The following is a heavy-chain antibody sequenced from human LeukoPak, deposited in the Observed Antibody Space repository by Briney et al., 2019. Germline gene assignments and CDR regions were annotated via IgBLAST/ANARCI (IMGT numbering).Heavy chain of an antibody. D-gene: IGHD3-10*01. CDR3: ARDGYYGSGSYGPNYFDY. V-gene: IGHV3-66*01. CDR1: GFTVSSNY. CDR2: IYSGGST. J-gene: IGHJ4*02. Sequence: GGSLRLSCAASGFTVSSNYMSWVRQAPGKGLEWVSVIYSGGSTYYADSVKGRFTISRDNSKNTLYLQMNSLRAEDTAVYYCARDGYYGSGSYGPNYFDYWGQGTLVTVSS.